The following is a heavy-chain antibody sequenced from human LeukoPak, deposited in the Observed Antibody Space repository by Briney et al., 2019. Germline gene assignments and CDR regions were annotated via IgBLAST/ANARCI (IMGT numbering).Heavy chain of an antibody. CDR1: GFTFSSYE. D-gene: IGHD3-10*01. CDR3: AKGDTVFRGGPDY. Sequence: PGGSLRLSCAASGFTFSSYEMNWVRQALGKGLQWVSTIGAGGVNTFYADSVKGRFTISRDDSQNTLYLQLNSLRAEDTAFYYCAKGDTVFRGGPDYWGQGTLVTVSS. CDR2: IGAGGVNT. J-gene: IGHJ4*02. V-gene: IGHV3-23*01.